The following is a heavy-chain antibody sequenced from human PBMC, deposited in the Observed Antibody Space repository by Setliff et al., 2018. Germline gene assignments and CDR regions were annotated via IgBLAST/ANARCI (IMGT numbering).Heavy chain of an antibody. CDR3: ARHKYTHYMDV. J-gene: IGHJ6*03. Sequence: GGSLRLSCAASGFTFSSYWMSWVRQAPGRGLEWVATITQGGSEKFYVDSVKGRFNISRDNTKNSLSLQMNSLRAEDTAVYYCARHKYTHYMDVWDKGATVTVS. V-gene: IGHV3-7*01. CDR1: GFTFSSYW. CDR2: ITQGGSEK. D-gene: IGHD2-2*02.